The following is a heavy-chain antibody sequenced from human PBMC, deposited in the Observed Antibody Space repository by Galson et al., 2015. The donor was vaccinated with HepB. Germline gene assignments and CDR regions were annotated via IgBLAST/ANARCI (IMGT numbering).Heavy chain of an antibody. CDR3: ARDSATKTTVTTSPDFDY. V-gene: IGHV3-11*01. Sequence: SLRLSCAASGFTFSDYYMSWIRQAPGKGLEWVSYISSSGSTIYYADSVKGRFTISRDNAKNSLYLQMNSLRAEDTAVYYCARDSATKTTVTTSPDFDYWGQGTLVTVSS. CDR1: GFTFSDYY. J-gene: IGHJ4*02. CDR2: ISSSGSTI. D-gene: IGHD4-11*01.